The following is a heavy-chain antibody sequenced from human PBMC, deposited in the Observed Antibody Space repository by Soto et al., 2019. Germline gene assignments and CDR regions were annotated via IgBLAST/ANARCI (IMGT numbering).Heavy chain of an antibody. V-gene: IGHV4-59*01. CDR2: IYSSGST. CDR1: GGSISSYY. Sequence: SETLSLTCTVSGGSISSYYWSWIRQPPGKGLEWIGYIYSSGSTNYNPSLKSRVTISVDTSKNQFSLKLSSVTAADTAVYYCARMGSGQSLDYWGQGNLVTVSS. J-gene: IGHJ4*02. D-gene: IGHD2-15*01. CDR3: ARMGSGQSLDY.